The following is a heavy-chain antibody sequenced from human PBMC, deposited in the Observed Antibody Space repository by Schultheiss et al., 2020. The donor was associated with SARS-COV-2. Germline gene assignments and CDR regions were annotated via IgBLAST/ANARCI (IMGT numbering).Heavy chain of an antibody. CDR2: IDPSDSYT. D-gene: IGHD2-2*01. CDR1: GYSFTSYW. Sequence: GESLKISCKGSGYSFTSYWISWVRQMPGKGLEWMGRIDPSDSYTNYSPSFQGHVTISADKSISTAYLQWSSLKASDTAMYYCARRTRYEPNWFDPWGQGTLVTVSS. CDR3: ARRTRYEPNWFDP. V-gene: IGHV5-10-1*01. J-gene: IGHJ5*02.